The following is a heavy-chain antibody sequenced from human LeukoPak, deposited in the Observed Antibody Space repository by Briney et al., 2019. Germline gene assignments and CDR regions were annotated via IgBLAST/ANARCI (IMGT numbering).Heavy chain of an antibody. J-gene: IGHJ4*02. CDR1: GFTFSSYW. CDR2: INTDGSST. CDR3: ARDIADDYGDERPPPFDY. V-gene: IGHV3-74*01. D-gene: IGHD4-17*01. Sequence: PGGSLRLSCAASGFTFSSYWMHWVRQAPGKGLVWVSRINTDGSSTSYADSVKGRFTISRDNAKNTLYLQMNSLRAEDTAVYYCARDIADDYGDERPPPFDYWGQGTLVTVSS.